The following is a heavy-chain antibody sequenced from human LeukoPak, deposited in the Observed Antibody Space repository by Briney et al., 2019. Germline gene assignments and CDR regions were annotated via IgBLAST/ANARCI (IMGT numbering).Heavy chain of an antibody. CDR3: ARAFGCYPGICGFDI. CDR2: IYISGST. V-gene: IGHV4-61*02. J-gene: IGHJ3*02. Sequence: SETLSLTCTVSGGSIGSGSYYWSWIRQPAGKGLEWIGRIYISGSTNYSPSLKSRVTISLDTSQNQFSLKLNSVTAADTAMYYCARAFGCYPGICGFDIWGQGTMVTVSS. D-gene: IGHD2-15*01. CDR1: GGSIGSGSYY.